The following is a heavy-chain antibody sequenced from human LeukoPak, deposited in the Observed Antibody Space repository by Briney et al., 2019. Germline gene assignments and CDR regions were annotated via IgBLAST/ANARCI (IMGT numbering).Heavy chain of an antibody. CDR1: GGSISSYY. CDR3: ARDAVSYYYYMDV. V-gene: IGHV4-59*01. Sequence: SETLSLTCTVSGGSISSYYWSWIRQPPGKGLEWIGYIYYSGSTNYNPSLKSRVTISVDTSKNQFSLKLSSVTAADTAVYYCARDAVSYYYYMDVWGKGTRSPSP. CDR2: IYYSGST. J-gene: IGHJ6*03.